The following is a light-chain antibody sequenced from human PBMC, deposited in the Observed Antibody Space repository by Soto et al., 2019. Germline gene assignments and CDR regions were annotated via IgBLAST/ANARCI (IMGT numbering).Light chain of an antibody. J-gene: IGLJ2*01. CDR2: SND. V-gene: IGLV1-44*01. Sequence: QSVLTQPPSASGTPGQRVTISCSGSSSNIRSYTVNWYKQVPGTAPKLLIYSNDRRPSRVPDRFSGSKSGTSASLAISGLQSEDEADYYCAAWDDSLSGPVFGGGTKLTVL. CDR1: SSNIRSYT. CDR3: AAWDDSLSGPV.